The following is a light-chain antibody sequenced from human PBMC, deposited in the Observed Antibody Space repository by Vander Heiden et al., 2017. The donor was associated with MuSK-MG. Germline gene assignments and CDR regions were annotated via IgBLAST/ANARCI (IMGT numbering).Light chain of an antibody. J-gene: IGLJ3*02. V-gene: IGLV8-61*01. CDR1: SGSGATSYY. CDR3: VLYMSSDIWV. Sequence: QTVVTQEPSHSVSPGGTVTLPCALTSGSGATSYYPPWYTPTPGQATRPTIYNTNTRSAAVPVRFSGSILGTTAALTITGAEADEESDYYCVLYMSSDIWVFGGGTKLTVL. CDR2: NTN.